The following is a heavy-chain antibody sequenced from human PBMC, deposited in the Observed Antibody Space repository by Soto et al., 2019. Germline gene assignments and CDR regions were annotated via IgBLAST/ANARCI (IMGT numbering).Heavy chain of an antibody. Sequence: EVQLVESGGGLVQPGGSLRLSCAASGFTFSSYAMHWVRQAPGKVLEYVSAISSNGGSTYYANSVKGRFTISRDNSKNTLYLQMGSLRAEDMAVYYCARIGYDSGLTHHYYYGMDVWGQGTTVTVSS. V-gene: IGHV3-64*01. CDR2: ISSNGGST. J-gene: IGHJ6*02. CDR1: GFTFSSYA. CDR3: ARIGYDSGLTHHYYYGMDV. D-gene: IGHD5-12*01.